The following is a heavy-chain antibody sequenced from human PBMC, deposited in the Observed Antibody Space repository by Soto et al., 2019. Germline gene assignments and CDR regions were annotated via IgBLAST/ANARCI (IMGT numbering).Heavy chain of an antibody. Sequence: TSETLSLTCAVNGDSFDGYYLTWIRQPPGKGLEWIGEINHSGSTDYNPSLESRVTMSVDTSKNQFSLKLSSVTAADTAVYYCARVRNVLGDFWSGYYRRGWFDPWGQGTLVTVSS. J-gene: IGHJ5*02. CDR2: INHSGST. CDR3: ARVRNVLGDFWSGYYRRGWFDP. D-gene: IGHD3-3*01. V-gene: IGHV4-34*01. CDR1: GDSFDGYY.